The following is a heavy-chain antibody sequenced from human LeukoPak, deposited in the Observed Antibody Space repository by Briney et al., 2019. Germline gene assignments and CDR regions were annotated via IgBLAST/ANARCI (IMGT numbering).Heavy chain of an antibody. V-gene: IGHV3-21*01. D-gene: IGHD3-22*01. CDR1: GFTFSSYS. J-gene: IGHJ4*02. Sequence: KAGGSLRLSCAASGFTFSSYSMYWVRQAPGKGLEWVSSISSSSSYIYYADSVKGRFTISRDNAKNSLYLQMNSLRAEDTAVYYCAREKYYYDSSGYGYWGQGTLVTVSS. CDR3: AREKYYYDSSGYGY. CDR2: ISSSSSYI.